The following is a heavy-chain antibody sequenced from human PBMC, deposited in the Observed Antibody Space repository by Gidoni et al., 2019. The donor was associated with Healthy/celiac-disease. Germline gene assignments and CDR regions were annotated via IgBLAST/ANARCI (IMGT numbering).Heavy chain of an antibody. CDR2: IYPGDSDT. CDR3: ARQGLGYCSSTSCSSDY. J-gene: IGHJ4*02. CDR1: GYSFTSYW. Sequence: EVQLVQSGAEVKKPGESLKISCQGSGYSFTSYWIGWVRQMPGKGLEWMGIIYPGDSDTSYSPSFQGQVTISADKSISTAYLQWSSLKASDTGMYYCARQGLGYCSSTSCSSDYWGQGTLVTVSS. V-gene: IGHV5-51*01. D-gene: IGHD2-2*01.